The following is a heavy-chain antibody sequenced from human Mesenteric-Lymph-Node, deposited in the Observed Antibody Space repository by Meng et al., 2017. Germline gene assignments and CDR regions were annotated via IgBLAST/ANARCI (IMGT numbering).Heavy chain of an antibody. CDR2: IYYSGST. CDR3: ARQVAATCSGLAFDS. CDR1: AGSSISGHYY. Sequence: LGGLGAVAVLVSPSQTRSLTCTFSAGSSISGHYYWGWVGQPPGKGPQWMGSIYYSGSTSYNPSLKSRVTISVDTYKNQSSLNLSSVTAADTAVYYCARQVAATCSGLAFDSWGQGTLVTVSS. V-gene: IGHV4-39*01. J-gene: IGHJ4*02. D-gene: IGHD2-15*01.